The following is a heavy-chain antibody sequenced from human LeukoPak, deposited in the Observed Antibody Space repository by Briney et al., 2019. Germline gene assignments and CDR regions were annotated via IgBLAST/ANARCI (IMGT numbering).Heavy chain of an antibody. CDR1: GFTFSDYY. Sequence: PGGSLRLSCAAPGFTFSDYYMSWVRQAPGKGLGWVSYISSSGSTIYYADSVKGRFTISRDNAKNSLYLQMNSLRAEDTAVYYCARAYRYYDFWSGTKSPGYWGQGTLVTVSS. D-gene: IGHD3-3*01. CDR3: ARAYRYYDFWSGTKSPGY. V-gene: IGHV3-11*04. CDR2: ISSSGSTI. J-gene: IGHJ4*02.